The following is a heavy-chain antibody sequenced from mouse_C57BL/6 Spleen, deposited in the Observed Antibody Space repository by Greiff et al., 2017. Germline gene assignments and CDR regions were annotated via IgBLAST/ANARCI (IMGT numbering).Heavy chain of an antibody. J-gene: IGHJ3*01. Sequence: QVQLQQSGPELVKPGASVKISCKASGYAFSSSWMNWVKQRPGKGLEWIGRIYPGDADTNYNGKFKGKATLTADKSSSTAYMQLSSLTSEDSAVYFCARSADSSGFAYWGQGTLVTVSA. D-gene: IGHD3-2*02. CDR1: GYAFSSSW. V-gene: IGHV1-82*01. CDR3: ARSADSSGFAY. CDR2: IYPGDADT.